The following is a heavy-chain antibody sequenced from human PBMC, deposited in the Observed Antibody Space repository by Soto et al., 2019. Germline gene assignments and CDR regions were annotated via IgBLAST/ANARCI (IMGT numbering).Heavy chain of an antibody. J-gene: IGHJ4*02. Sequence: GGSLRLSCASSGITFSTYAMSWVRQAPGKGLEWVSAISGSGGSTYYADSVKGRFTISRDKSKNTLYLQMNSLRAEDTALYYCAKSFSSNWYDYFDYWGQGSLVTVSS. D-gene: IGHD6-13*01. CDR2: ISGSGGST. V-gene: IGHV3-23*01. CDR3: AKSFSSNWYDYFDY. CDR1: GITFSTYA.